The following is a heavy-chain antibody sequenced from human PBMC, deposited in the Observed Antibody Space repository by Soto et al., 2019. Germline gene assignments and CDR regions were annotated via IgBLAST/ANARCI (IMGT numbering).Heavy chain of an antibody. CDR1: GGTFSSYA. D-gene: IGHD6-6*01. J-gene: IGHJ5*02. CDR2: IIPIFGTA. Sequence: QVQLVQSGAEVKKPGSSVKVSCKASGGTFSSYAISWVRQAPGQGLEWRGGIIPIFGTANYAQKFQGRVTITADKSTSTAYMELSSLRSEDTAVYYCARGGFEYSSSSGWFDPWGQGTLVTVSS. V-gene: IGHV1-69*06. CDR3: ARGGFEYSSSSGWFDP.